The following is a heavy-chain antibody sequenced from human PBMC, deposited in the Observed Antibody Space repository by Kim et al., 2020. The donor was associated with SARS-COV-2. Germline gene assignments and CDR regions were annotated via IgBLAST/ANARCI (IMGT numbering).Heavy chain of an antibody. D-gene: IGHD2-2*01. CDR3: AREVRRGYYFDY. CDR2: ISSSGSTI. J-gene: IGHJ4*02. V-gene: IGHV3-48*03. CDR1: GFTFSSYE. Sequence: GGSLRLSCAASGFTFSSYEMNWVRQAPGKGLEWVSYISSSGSTIYYADSVKGRFTISRDNAKNSLYLQMNSLRAEDTAVYYCAREVRRGYYFDYWGQGTLVTVSS.